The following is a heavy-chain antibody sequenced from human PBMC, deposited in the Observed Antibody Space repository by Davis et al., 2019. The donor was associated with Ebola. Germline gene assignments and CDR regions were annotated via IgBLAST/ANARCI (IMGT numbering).Heavy chain of an antibody. D-gene: IGHD1-26*01. CDR1: GGTFSSYA. Sequence: SVKVSCKASGGTFSSYAISWVRQAPGQGLEWMGGIIPILGIAKYAPKFQGRVTITADKSTSTAYMELSSLRSEDTAVYYCERGMGVTPLDYWGQGTLVTVSS. V-gene: IGHV1-69*10. CDR2: IIPILGIA. CDR3: ERGMGVTPLDY. J-gene: IGHJ4*02.